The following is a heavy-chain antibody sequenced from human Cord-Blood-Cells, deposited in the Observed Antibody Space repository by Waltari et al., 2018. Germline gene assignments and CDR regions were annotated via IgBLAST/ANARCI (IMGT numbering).Heavy chain of an antibody. CDR1: RHLVTSTSPA. Sequence: QVHLHPPGPGQVQPSTTLPLACAISRHLVTSTSPAWYWMRPSPSRGLEWLGRTYYRSKWYNDYAVSVKSRITINPDTSKNQFSLQLNSVTPEDTAVYYCARGGSSSSLFDYWGQGTLVTVSS. CDR2: TYYRSKWYN. J-gene: IGHJ4*02. CDR3: ARGGSSSSLFDY. V-gene: IGHV6-1*01. D-gene: IGHD6-6*01.